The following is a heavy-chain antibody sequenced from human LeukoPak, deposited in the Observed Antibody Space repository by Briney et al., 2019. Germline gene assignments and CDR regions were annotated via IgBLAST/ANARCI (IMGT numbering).Heavy chain of an antibody. CDR1: GGTFSSYA. V-gene: IGHV1-69*13. J-gene: IGHJ5*02. CDR2: IIPIFGTA. CDR3: ARDGYSGYEGLSWFDP. D-gene: IGHD5-12*01. Sequence: SVKVSCKASGGTFSSYAISWVRQAPGQGLEWMGGIIPIFGTANYAQKFQGRVTITADESTSTAYMELSSLRSEDTAVYYCARDGYSGYEGLSWFDPWGQGTLVTVSS.